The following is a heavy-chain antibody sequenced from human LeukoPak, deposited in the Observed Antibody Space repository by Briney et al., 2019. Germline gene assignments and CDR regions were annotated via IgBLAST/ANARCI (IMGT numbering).Heavy chain of an antibody. J-gene: IGHJ6*04. CDR2: IIPIFGTA. V-gene: IGHV1-69*01. CDR3: AVKRGGYCSSTSCYFSHGMDV. D-gene: IGHD2-2*01. Sequence: ASVKVSCKASGGTFSSYDISWVRQAPGQGLEWMGGIIPIFGTANYAQKFQGRVTITADESTSTAYMELSSLRSEDTAVYYCAVKRGGYCSSTSCYFSHGMDVWGKGTTVTVSS. CDR1: GGTFSSYD.